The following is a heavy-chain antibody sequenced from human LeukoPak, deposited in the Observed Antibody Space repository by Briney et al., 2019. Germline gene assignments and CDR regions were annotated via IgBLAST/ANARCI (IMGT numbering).Heavy chain of an antibody. D-gene: IGHD3-22*01. CDR1: GGTFSSYA. J-gene: IGHJ4*02. V-gene: IGHV1-69*13. Sequence: SVKVSCKASGGTFSSYAISWVRQAPGQGLEWMGGIIPIFGTANYAQKFQGRVTVTADESTSTAYMELSSLRSEDTAVYYCARVDSSGYYYPFDYWGQGTLVTVSS. CDR2: IIPIFGTA. CDR3: ARVDSSGYYYPFDY.